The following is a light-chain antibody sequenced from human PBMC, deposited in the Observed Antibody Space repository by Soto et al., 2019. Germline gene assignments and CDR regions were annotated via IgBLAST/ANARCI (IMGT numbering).Light chain of an antibody. Sequence: DIVMTQSPDSLAVSLGERATINCKSSQSVLHSSNNKNYLAWYQQKPGQPPKLLIYWASSRESGVPDRFSGSASGTDFTLTISSLQAEDGAVYFCQQYYGTPWTFGQGTKVEIK. CDR2: WAS. J-gene: IGKJ1*01. V-gene: IGKV4-1*01. CDR1: QSVLHSSNNKNY. CDR3: QQYYGTPWT.